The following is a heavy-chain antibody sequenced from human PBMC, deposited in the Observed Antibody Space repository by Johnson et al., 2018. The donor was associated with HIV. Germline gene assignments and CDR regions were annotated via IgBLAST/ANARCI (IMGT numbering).Heavy chain of an antibody. D-gene: IGHD5-12*01. J-gene: IGHJ3*02. CDR3: TRHGGYDPRGYVGAFDI. CDR1: GFTFSGSA. CDR2: IRSKANRYAP. Sequence: VQLVESGGGLVQPGGSLKLSCAASGFTFSGSAMHWVRQASGKGLEWVGRIRSKANRYAPAYAASVKGRFTISRDDSKNTAYLQMNSLKTEDTAVYYCTRHGGYDPRGYVGAFDIWGQGTMVTVSS. V-gene: IGHV3-73*02.